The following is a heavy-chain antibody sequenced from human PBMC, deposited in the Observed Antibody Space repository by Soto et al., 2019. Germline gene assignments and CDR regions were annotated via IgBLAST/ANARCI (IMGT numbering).Heavy chain of an antibody. Sequence: PSETLSLTCTVSGGSISSYYWSWIRQPPGKGLEWIGYIYSSGSTNYNPSLKSRVIISLDTSKNQFSLKLTSVTAADTAVYYCARHGDCRSTSCSYFHYMDVWGKGTTVTVSS. D-gene: IGHD2-2*01. CDR2: IYSSGST. CDR3: ARHGDCRSTSCSYFHYMDV. J-gene: IGHJ6*03. V-gene: IGHV4-59*08. CDR1: GGSISSYY.